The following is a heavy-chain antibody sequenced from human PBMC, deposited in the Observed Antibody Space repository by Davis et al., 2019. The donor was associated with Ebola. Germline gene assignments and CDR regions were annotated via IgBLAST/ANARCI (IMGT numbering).Heavy chain of an antibody. CDR3: ARGRTMVRGVTDFDY. CDR2: IIPIFGTA. D-gene: IGHD3-10*01. V-gene: IGHV1-69*01. CDR1: GFTFSSYA. Sequence: GGSLRLSCAASGFTFSSYAISWVRQAPGQGLEWMGGIIPIFGTANYAQKFQGRVTITADESTSTAYMELSSLRSEDTAVYYCARGRTMVRGVTDFDYWGQGTLVTVSS. J-gene: IGHJ4*02.